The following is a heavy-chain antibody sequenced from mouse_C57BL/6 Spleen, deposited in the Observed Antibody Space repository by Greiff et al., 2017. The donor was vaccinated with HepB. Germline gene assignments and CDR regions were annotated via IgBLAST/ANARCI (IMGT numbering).Heavy chain of an antibody. J-gene: IGHJ2*01. V-gene: IGHV1-74*01. CDR3: AMTLIYYDSFDY. Sequence: VQLQQSGAELVKPGASVKVSCKASGYTFTSYWMHWVKQRPGQGLEWIGRIHPSDSDTNYNQKFKGKATLTVDKSSSTACMQLSSLTSEDSAVYYCAMTLIYYDSFDYWGQGTTLTVSS. CDR2: IHPSDSDT. CDR1: GYTFTSYW. D-gene: IGHD2-4*01.